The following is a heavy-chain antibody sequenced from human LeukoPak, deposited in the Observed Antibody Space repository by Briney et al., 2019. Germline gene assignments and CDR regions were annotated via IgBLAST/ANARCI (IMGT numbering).Heavy chain of an antibody. CDR1: GFTFGDYV. J-gene: IGHJ3*02. D-gene: IGHD5-18*01. Sequence: PGGSLRLSCTASGFTFGDYVMTWFRRAPGKGLEWVGFIRSKAYGGTTEYAASVKGRFTISRDDSKSIAYLQMNSLKTEDTAVYYCTREGRTQLWLPSSDDTFDIWGQGTRVTVSS. CDR2: IRSKAYGGTT. CDR3: TREGRTQLWLPSSDDTFDI. V-gene: IGHV3-49*03.